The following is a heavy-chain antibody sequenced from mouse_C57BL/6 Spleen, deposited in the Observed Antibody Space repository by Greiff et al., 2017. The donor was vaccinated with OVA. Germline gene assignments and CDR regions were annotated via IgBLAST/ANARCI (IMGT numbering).Heavy chain of an antibody. Sequence: QVQLQQPGAELVRPGSSVKLSCKASGYTFTSYWMHWVKQRPIQGLEWIGNIDPSDSETHYNQKFKDKATLTVDKSSSTAYMQLSSLTPEDSAVYYCAKGATVVGYFDVWGTGTTVTVSS. CDR3: AKGATVVGYFDV. J-gene: IGHJ1*03. CDR2: IDPSDSET. CDR1: GYTFTSYW. D-gene: IGHD1-1*01. V-gene: IGHV1-52*01.